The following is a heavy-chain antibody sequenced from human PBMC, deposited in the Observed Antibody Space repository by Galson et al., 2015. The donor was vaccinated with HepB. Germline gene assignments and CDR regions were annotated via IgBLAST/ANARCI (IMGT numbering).Heavy chain of an antibody. J-gene: IGHJ3*02. V-gene: IGHV6-1*01. CDR3: ARGGWPEEPLTGYAFDI. Sequence: CAISGDSVSTNSAAWNWIRQSPSRGLEWLGRTFYRSKWSNNYSPSVRSRITINPDTSKNQFSLHMNSVTPEDTAVYYCARGGWPEEPLTGYAFDIWGQGTVVTVSS. CDR1: GDSVSTNSAA. CDR2: TFYRSKWSN. D-gene: IGHD3-9*01.